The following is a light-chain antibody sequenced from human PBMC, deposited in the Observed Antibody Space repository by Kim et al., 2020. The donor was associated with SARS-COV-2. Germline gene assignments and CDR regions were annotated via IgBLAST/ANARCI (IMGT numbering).Light chain of an antibody. CDR1: QGIASW. J-gene: IGKJ5*01. V-gene: IGKV1-12*01. CDR2: AFS. Sequence: DIQMTQSPSSVSASVGARVTITCRASQGIASWLAWYQQKAGTPPKLLIFAFSALQSGVPPRFSGSGSGRDFTLTINNLQPEDFGVYYCQQSNNFPITFGQGTRLEIK. CDR3: QQSNNFPIT.